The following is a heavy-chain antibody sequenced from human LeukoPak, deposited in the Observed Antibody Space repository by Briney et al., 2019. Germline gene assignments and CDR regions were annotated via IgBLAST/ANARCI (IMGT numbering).Heavy chain of an antibody. Sequence: GGSLRLSCAASGFTFSSYSMNWVRQAPGKGLEWVSSISSSSSYICYADSVKGRFTISRDNAKNSLYLQMNSLRAEDTAVYYCARDRDSSGWNWGQGTLVTVSS. CDR2: ISSSSSYI. J-gene: IGHJ4*02. CDR3: ARDRDSSGWN. CDR1: GFTFSSYS. V-gene: IGHV3-21*01. D-gene: IGHD6-19*01.